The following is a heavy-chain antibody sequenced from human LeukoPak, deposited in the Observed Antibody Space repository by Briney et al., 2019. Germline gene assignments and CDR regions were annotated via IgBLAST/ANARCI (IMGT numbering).Heavy chain of an antibody. V-gene: IGHV4-39*07. CDR1: GGSISSSSYY. J-gene: IGHJ4*02. CDR2: IYYSGST. CDR3: ARVWYQLLWFGEPPGSYYFDY. Sequence: SETLSLTCTVSGGSISSSSYYWGWIRQPPGKGLEWIGSIYYSGSTYYNPSLKSRVTISVDTSKNQFSLKLSSVTAADTAVYYCARVWYQLLWFGEPPGSYYFDYWGQGTLVTVSS. D-gene: IGHD3-10*01.